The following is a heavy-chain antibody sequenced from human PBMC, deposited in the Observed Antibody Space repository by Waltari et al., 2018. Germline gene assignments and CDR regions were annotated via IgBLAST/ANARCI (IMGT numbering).Heavy chain of an antibody. CDR1: GLTFSSYD. J-gene: IGHJ6*02. V-gene: IGHV3-23*01. CDR2: ISGSGGST. CDR3: AKRPTNIMSYYYYGMDV. D-gene: IGHD5-12*01. Sequence: EVQLLEYGGGLVQPGGSLRLSCAASGLTFSSYDMSWVRQAPGKGLEWVSAISGSGGSTYYADSVKGRFTISRDNSKNTLYLQMNSLRAEDTAVYYCAKRPTNIMSYYYYGMDVWGQGTTVTVSS.